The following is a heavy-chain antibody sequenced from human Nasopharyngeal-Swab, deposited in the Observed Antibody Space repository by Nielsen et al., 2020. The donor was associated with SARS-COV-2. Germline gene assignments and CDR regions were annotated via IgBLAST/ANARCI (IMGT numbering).Heavy chain of an antibody. V-gene: IGHV4-39*02. CDR2: IYYSGST. J-gene: IGHJ4*02. CDR3: ARDDPGQLWLYYFDY. D-gene: IGHD5-18*01. CDR1: GGSISSISYY. Sequence: SETLSLTCTVSGGSISSISYYWGWIRQPPGKGLEWIGSIYYSGSTYYNPSLKSRVTISVDTSKNQFSLKLSSVTAADTAVYYCARDDPGQLWLYYFDYWGQGTLVTVSS.